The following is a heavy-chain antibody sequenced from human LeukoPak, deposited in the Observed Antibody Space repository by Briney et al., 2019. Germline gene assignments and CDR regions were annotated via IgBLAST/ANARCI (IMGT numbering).Heavy chain of an antibody. V-gene: IGHV3-15*01. J-gene: IGHJ4*02. Sequence: GGSLRLSCAASGFTFSNAWMSWVRQAPGKGLEWVGRIKNKADGGTTDYAAPVKGRFTISRDDSKNTLYLQMNSLKTEDTALYYCTAYYYGSGSNYNDYWGQGTLVTVSS. CDR1: GFTFSNAW. CDR2: IKNKADGGTT. CDR3: TAYYYGSGSNYNDY. D-gene: IGHD3-10*01.